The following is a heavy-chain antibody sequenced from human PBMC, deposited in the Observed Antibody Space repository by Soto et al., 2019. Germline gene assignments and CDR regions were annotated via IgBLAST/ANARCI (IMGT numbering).Heavy chain of an antibody. CDR2: ISGSGGST. D-gene: IGHD3-3*01. CDR3: AKSHSPLDYDFFVGDYYYYMDV. J-gene: IGHJ6*03. V-gene: IGHV3-23*01. Sequence: GGSLRLSCAASGFTFSSYAMSWVRQAPGKGLEWVSAISGSGGSTYYADSVKGRFTISRDNSKNTLYLQMNSLRAKDTAVYYCAKSHSPLDYDFFVGDYYYYMDVWGKGTTVTVSS. CDR1: GFTFSSYA.